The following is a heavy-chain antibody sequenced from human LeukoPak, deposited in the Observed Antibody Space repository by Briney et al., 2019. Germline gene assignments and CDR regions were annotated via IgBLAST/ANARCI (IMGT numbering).Heavy chain of an antibody. CDR1: GGSISSSSYV. Sequence: SETLSLACTVSGGSISSSSYVWGWIRQHPGKGLEWIGSIYYSGSTYYNPSLKSRVTISVDTSKNQFSLKLSSVTAADTAVYYCARHIVVVPAAIFDYWGQGTLVTVSS. CDR3: ARHIVVVPAAIFDY. J-gene: IGHJ4*02. D-gene: IGHD2-2*02. CDR2: IYYSGST. V-gene: IGHV4-39*01.